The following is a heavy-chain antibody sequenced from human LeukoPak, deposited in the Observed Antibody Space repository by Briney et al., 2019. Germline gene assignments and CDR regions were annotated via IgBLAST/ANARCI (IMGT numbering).Heavy chain of an antibody. J-gene: IGHJ6*02. CDR3: ARDTGRTGGYCSGGSCPHYYYGMDV. CDR1: GYTLSSYA. CDR2: INVGSGNT. Sequence: ASVKVSCKASGYTLSSYAIHWVRQAPGQGLEWMGRINVGSGNTKYSQNFQGRVTITRDTSASTSFMELSSLKSEDTAVYYCARDTGRTGGYCSGGSCPHYYYGMDVWGQGTTVTVSS. D-gene: IGHD2-15*01. V-gene: IGHV1-3*01.